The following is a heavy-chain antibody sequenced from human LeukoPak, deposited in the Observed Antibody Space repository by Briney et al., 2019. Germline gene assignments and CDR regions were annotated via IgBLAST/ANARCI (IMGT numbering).Heavy chain of an antibody. CDR2: MNHSGSS. CDR3: ACSGSYRRSFDY. V-gene: IGHV4-34*01. CDR1: GESFSGHY. D-gene: IGHD3-10*02. J-gene: IGHJ4*02. Sequence: ASETLSLTCAVYGESFSGHYWSWIRQPPGRGLEWIGEMNHSGSSNYNPSLKSRVTVSVDTSKNQFSLKINSVTATDTAVYYCACSGSYRRSFDYWGQGTLVTVSS.